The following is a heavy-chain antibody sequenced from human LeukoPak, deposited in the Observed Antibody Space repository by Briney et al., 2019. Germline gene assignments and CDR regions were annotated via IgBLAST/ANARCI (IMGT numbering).Heavy chain of an antibody. Sequence: ASVKVSCKASGYTFTGYYMHWVRQAPGQGLEWMGWINPNSGGTNYAQKFQGRVTMTRDTSISTAYMELSRLRSDDTAVYYCARQRPYYYDSSGYYYGGGFDYWGQGTLVTVSS. D-gene: IGHD3-22*01. V-gene: IGHV1-2*02. CDR3: ARQRPYYYDSSGYYYGGGFDY. CDR1: GYTFTGYY. J-gene: IGHJ4*02. CDR2: INPNSGGT.